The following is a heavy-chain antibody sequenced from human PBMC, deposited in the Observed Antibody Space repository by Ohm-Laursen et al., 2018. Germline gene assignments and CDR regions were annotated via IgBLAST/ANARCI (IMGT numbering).Heavy chain of an antibody. Sequence: SLRLSCAASGFTVSNNYMSWVRQAPGKGLEWVSVIYSGGGTNYADSVKGRFTISRDNSKNTLYLQMNSLRVEDTAVYYCARSIKDYGDYGWGQGTLVTVSS. CDR1: GFTVSNNY. D-gene: IGHD4-17*01. V-gene: IGHV3-53*01. J-gene: IGHJ4*02. CDR3: ARSIKDYGDYG. CDR2: IYSGGGT.